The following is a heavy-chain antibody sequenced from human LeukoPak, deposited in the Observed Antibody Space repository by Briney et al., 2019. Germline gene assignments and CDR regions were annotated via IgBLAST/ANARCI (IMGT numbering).Heavy chain of an antibody. D-gene: IGHD6-13*01. CDR3: AKTPVEIAAAGGYYFDY. V-gene: IGHV3-30*18. CDR1: GFTFSSYA. CDR2: ISYDGSNK. Sequence: GGSLRLSCAASGFTFSSYAMHWVRQAPGKGLEWVAVISYDGSNKYYADSVKGRFTISRDNSKNTLYLQMNSLRAEDTAVYYCAKTPVEIAAAGGYYFDYWGQGTLVTVSS. J-gene: IGHJ4*02.